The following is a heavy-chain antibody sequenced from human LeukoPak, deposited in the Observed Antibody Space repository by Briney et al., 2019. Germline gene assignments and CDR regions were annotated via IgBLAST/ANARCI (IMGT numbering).Heavy chain of an antibody. CDR3: ASPLEGYCSSTSCYGGGY. CDR1: GFTFSSYG. V-gene: IGHV3-30*02. CDR2: IRYDGSNK. D-gene: IGHD2-2*01. Sequence: GGSLRLSCAASGFTFSSYGMHWVRQAPGKGLEWVAFIRYDGSNKYYADSVKGRFTISRDNSKNTLYLQMNSLRAEDTAVYYCASPLEGYCSSTSCYGGGYWGQGTLVTVSS. J-gene: IGHJ4*02.